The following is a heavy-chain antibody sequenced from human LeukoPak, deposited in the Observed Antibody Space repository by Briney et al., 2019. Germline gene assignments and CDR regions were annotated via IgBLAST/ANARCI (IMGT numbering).Heavy chain of an antibody. CDR1: GFTFSSYG. D-gene: IGHD1-26*01. CDR2: IWYGGSNK. Sequence: PGGSLRLSCAASGFTFSSYGMHWVRQAPGKGLEWVAVIWYGGSNKYYADSVKGRFTISRDNSKNTLYLQMNSLRAEDTAVYYCAKDDGGATVFDYWGQGTLVTVSS. V-gene: IGHV3-33*06. CDR3: AKDDGGATVFDY. J-gene: IGHJ4*02.